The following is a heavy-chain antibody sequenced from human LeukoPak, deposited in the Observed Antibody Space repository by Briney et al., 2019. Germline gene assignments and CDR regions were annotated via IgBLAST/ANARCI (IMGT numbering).Heavy chain of an antibody. D-gene: IGHD6-19*01. J-gene: IGHJ4*02. CDR3: AKVRPPPGSGWYGGDDS. CDR2: IKISGYA. CDR1: GFTFNNYV. Sequence: GGSLRLSCTASGFTFNNYVMSWVRQAPGKGLEWISSIKISGYADYADSVKGRFTISRDNSKNTLYLQMNSLRVEDTAVYYCAKVRPPPGSGWYGGDDSWGQGTLVTVSS. V-gene: IGHV3-23*01.